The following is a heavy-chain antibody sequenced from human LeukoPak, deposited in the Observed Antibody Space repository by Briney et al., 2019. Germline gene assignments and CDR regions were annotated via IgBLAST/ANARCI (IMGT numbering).Heavy chain of an antibody. CDR2: ISSSGSTI. D-gene: IGHD2-15*01. Sequence: GGSLRLSCAASGFTFSSYEMNWVRQAPGKGLEWVSYISSSGSTIYYADSVKGRFTISRDNAKNSLYLQMNSLRAEDTAVYYCAREDCSGGSCHPDYYYYYGMDVWGKGTTVTVSS. V-gene: IGHV3-48*03. CDR3: AREDCSGGSCHPDYYYYYGMDV. CDR1: GFTFSSYE. J-gene: IGHJ6*04.